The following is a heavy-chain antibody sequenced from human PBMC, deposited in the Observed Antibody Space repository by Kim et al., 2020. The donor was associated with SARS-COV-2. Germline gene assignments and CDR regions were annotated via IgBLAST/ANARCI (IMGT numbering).Heavy chain of an antibody. J-gene: IGHJ5*02. V-gene: IGHV4-59*13. D-gene: IGHD3-10*01. CDR3: ARRVGFGWFDP. CDR1: GGSISSYY. CDR2: IYYSGST. Sequence: SQTLSLTCTVSGGSISSYYWSWIRQPPGKGLEWIGYIYYSGSTNYNPSLKSRVTISVDTSKNQFSLKLSSVTAADTAVYYCARRVGFGWFDPWGQGTLVT.